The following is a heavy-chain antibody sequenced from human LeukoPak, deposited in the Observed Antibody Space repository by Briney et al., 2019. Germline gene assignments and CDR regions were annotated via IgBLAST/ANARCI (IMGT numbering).Heavy chain of an antibody. J-gene: IGHJ6*04. CDR1: GDSLTSGSRY. CDR2: FYSRTRT. CDR3: ARCMSELDYGDYAYYYHMDV. V-gene: IGHV4-61*09. Sequence: PSQTLSLTCTVSGDSLTSGSRYWSWIRQPAGKGLERIGHFYSRTRTTYNPSLERRATISGGTAKNQFSLMLESVTAANTAVYFCARCMSELDYGDYAYYYHMDVWGKGTTVTVSS. D-gene: IGHD4-17*01.